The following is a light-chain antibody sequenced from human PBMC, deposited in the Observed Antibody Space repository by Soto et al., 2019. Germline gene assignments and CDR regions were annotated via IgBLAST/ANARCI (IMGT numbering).Light chain of an antibody. CDR2: DVS. CDR3: QQFNTYPALT. J-gene: IGKJ4*01. V-gene: IGKV1-13*02. Sequence: AIQLTQSPSSLSASVGDRVTITCRASQGISSVLAWYQQKPGKSPNLLIYDVSSLESGVPSRFSGSGSGTDFTLTISSLQPEDFATHYCQQFNTYPALTFGGGTKVEIK. CDR1: QGISSV.